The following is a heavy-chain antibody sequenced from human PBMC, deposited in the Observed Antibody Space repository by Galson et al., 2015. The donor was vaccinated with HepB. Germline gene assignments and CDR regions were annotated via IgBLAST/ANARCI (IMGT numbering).Heavy chain of an antibody. CDR1: GFTFSSYW. D-gene: IGHD6-13*01. CDR3: ARSTGVQQRFDY. CDR2: ISYDGSNK. J-gene: IGHJ4*02. Sequence: SLRLSCAASGFTFSSYWMSWVRQAPGKGLEWVAVISYDGSNKYYADSVKGRFTISRDNSKNTLYLQMNSLRAEDTAVYYCARSTGVQQRFDYWGQGTLVTVSS. V-gene: IGHV3-30*03.